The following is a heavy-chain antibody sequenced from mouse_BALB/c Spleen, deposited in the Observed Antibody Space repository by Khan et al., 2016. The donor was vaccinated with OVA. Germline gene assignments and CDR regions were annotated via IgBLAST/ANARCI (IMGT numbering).Heavy chain of an antibody. V-gene: IGHV1-4*01. CDR2: INPSSGYT. CDR3: ARDGAYYRNDDWFAY. J-gene: IGHJ3*01. D-gene: IGHD2-14*01. Sequence: VQLQESGAELARPGASVKMSCKASGYTFTSYTIHWIKQRPGQGLEWIGYINPSSGYTNYNQKFKDKATLTADKSSTTAYMQLSSLTSDDSAVYYCARDGAYYRNDDWFAYGGQGTLVTVSA. CDR1: GYTFTSYT.